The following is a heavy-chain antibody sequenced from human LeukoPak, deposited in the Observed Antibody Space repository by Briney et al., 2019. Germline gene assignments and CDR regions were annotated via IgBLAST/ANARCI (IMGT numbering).Heavy chain of an antibody. CDR2: IIPILGIA. D-gene: IGHD3-22*01. CDR1: GYTFTGYY. V-gene: IGHV1-69*04. CDR3: ARDRGYYDSSGYLNY. Sequence: SVKVSCKASGYTFTGYYMHWVRQAPGQGLEWMGRIIPILGIANYAQKFQGRVTITADKSTSTAYMELSSLRSEDTAVYYCARDRGYYDSSGYLNYWGQGTLVTVSS. J-gene: IGHJ4*02.